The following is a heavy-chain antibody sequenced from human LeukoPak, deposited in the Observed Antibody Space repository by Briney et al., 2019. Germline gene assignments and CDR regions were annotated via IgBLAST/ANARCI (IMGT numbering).Heavy chain of an antibody. Sequence: HGRSLRLSCAGSGFTFSTYAMHWVRQAPGKGLEWVAVISFDGSNKYYADSVKGRFTISRDSSKNTLYLQMNSLRAEDTAVYYCARDLLGWELHYFDYWGQGTLVTVSS. D-gene: IGHD1-26*01. J-gene: IGHJ4*02. V-gene: IGHV3-30*04. CDR1: GFTFSTYA. CDR2: ISFDGSNK. CDR3: ARDLLGWELHYFDY.